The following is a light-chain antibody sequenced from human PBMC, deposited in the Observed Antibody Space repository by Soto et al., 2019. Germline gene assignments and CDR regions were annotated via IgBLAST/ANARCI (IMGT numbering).Light chain of an antibody. CDR3: QQYSDSPT. Sequence: EIVMTQSPATLSVSPGERATLSCRASRSVSSKLAWYQQKPGQAPWLLIYGAFTRATGIPARFSGSGSGTEFTLTISSLQSEDVAVYYCQQYSDSPTCGQGTKVEIK. J-gene: IGKJ1*01. CDR1: RSVSSK. V-gene: IGKV3D-15*01. CDR2: GAF.